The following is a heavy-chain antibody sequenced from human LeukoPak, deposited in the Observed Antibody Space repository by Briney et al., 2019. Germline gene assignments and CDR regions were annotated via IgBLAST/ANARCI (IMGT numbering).Heavy chain of an antibody. CDR3: ARDPGYSYGQDYFDY. V-gene: IGHV4-59*01. D-gene: IGHD5-18*01. Sequence: PSETLSLTCTVSGGSISSYYWSWIRQPPGKGLEWIGSIYYSGSTNYNPSLKSRVTISVDTSKNQFSLKLSSVTAADTAVYYCARDPGYSYGQDYFDYWGQGTLVTVSS. J-gene: IGHJ4*02. CDR1: GGSISSYY. CDR2: IYYSGST.